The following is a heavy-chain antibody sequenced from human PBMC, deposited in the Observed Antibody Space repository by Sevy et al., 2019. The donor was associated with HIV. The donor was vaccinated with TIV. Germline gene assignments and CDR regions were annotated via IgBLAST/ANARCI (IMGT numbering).Heavy chain of an antibody. CDR3: AGDLYYDFWSVVPRSAYYYGMDV. D-gene: IGHD3-3*01. J-gene: IGHJ6*02. Sequence: ASVKVSCKASGYTFTSYYMHWVRQAPGQGLEWMGIINPSGGSTSYAQKFQGRVTMTRDTSTSTVYMELSSLRSADTAVYYFAGDLYYDFWSVVPRSAYYYGMDVWGQGTTVTVSS. CDR2: INPSGGST. V-gene: IGHV1-46*01. CDR1: GYTFTSYY.